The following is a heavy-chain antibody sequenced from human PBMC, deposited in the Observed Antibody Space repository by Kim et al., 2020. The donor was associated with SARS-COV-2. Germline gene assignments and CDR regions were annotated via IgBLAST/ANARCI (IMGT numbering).Heavy chain of an antibody. CDR2: ISSSSSYI. D-gene: IGHD3-10*01. CDR3: ARAPRGVTSTVTLDY. J-gene: IGHJ4*02. V-gene: IGHV3-21*04. CDR1: GFTFSSYS. Sequence: GGSLRLSCAASGFTFSSYSMNWVRQAPGKGLEWVSSISSSSSYIYYADSVKGRFTISRDNAKNSLYLQMNSLRAEDTAVYYCARAPRGVTSTVTLDYWGQGTLVTVSS.